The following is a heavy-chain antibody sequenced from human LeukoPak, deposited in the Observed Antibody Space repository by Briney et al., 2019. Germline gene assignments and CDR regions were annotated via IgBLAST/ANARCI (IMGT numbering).Heavy chain of an antibody. D-gene: IGHD6-6*01. CDR3: ARAPIAARYDY. J-gene: IGHJ4*02. Sequence: GGSLRLSCAASEFTFSSYSMNWVRQAPGKGLEWVSSISSSSSYIYYADSVKGRFTISRDNAKNSLYLQMNSLRAEDTAVYYCARAPIAARYDYWGQGTLVTVSS. V-gene: IGHV3-21*01. CDR1: EFTFSSYS. CDR2: ISSSSSYI.